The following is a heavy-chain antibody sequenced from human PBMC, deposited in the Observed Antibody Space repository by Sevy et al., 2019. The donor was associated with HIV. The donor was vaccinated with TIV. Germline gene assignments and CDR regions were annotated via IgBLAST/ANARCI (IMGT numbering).Heavy chain of an antibody. Sequence: SETLSLTCAVYGGSFSGYYWSWIRQPPGKGLEWIGEINHSGSTNYNPSLKSRVTISVDTSKNQFSLKLSSVTAADTAVYYCASLSSRVVVPAAIHYYYGMDVWGQGTTVTVSS. J-gene: IGHJ6*02. CDR3: ASLSSRVVVPAAIHYYYGMDV. CDR1: GGSFSGYY. D-gene: IGHD2-2*01. V-gene: IGHV4-34*01. CDR2: INHSGST.